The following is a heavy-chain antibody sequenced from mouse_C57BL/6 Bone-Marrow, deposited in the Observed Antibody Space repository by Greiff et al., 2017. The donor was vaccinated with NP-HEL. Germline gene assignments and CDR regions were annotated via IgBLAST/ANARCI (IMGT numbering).Heavy chain of an antibody. Sequence: EVKLVESGGDLVKPGGSLKLSCAASGFTFSSYGMSWVRQTPDKRLEWVATISSGGSYTYYPDSVKGRFTISRDNAKNTLYLQMSSLKSEDTAMYYCARDGYLFDYWGQGTTLTVSS. J-gene: IGHJ2*01. CDR1: GFTFSSYG. CDR3: ARDGYLFDY. D-gene: IGHD2-3*01. V-gene: IGHV5-6*01. CDR2: ISSGGSYT.